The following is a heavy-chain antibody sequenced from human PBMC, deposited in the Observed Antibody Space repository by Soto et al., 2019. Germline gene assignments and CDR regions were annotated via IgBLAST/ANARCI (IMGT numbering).Heavy chain of an antibody. V-gene: IGHV1-3*01. CDR2: INAGNGNT. D-gene: IGHD6-13*01. J-gene: IGHJ5*02. CDR3: ARYSSTANWFDP. Sequence: GASVKVSCKASGGTFSIYAISWVRQAPGQRLEWMGWINAGNGNTKYSQKFQGRVTITRDTSASTAYMELSSLRSEDTAVYYCARYSSTANWFDPWGQGTLVTVSS. CDR1: GGTFSIYA.